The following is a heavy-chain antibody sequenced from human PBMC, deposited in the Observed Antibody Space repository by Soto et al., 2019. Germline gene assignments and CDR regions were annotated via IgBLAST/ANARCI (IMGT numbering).Heavy chain of an antibody. V-gene: IGHV4-39*01. J-gene: IGHJ5*02. CDR1: YGSISVSNVF. Sequence: SETLSLTCTVSYGSISVSNVFWGWVRQPPGKGLEWIGNIDYSGTAYFNPSLGTRVTFPVDTSKNQFSLTLYSVTAADTAVYYCALAGLAERRASDWFDPWGQGTLVTVSS. D-gene: IGHD6-13*01. CDR2: IDYSGTA. CDR3: ALAGLAERRASDWFDP.